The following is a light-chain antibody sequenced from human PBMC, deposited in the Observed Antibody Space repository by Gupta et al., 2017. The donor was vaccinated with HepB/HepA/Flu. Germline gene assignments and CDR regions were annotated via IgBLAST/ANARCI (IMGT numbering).Light chain of an antibody. CDR3: QQENNGPPRCS. Sequence: EIVITQSPATLSVSPGERATLSCRASQSFSSNLAWYQQKHGQAPRLLIYGASTRDKGIPARFSGSGAGTEFTITISSRQLEDVEVHYCQQENNGPPRCSFGQGTKLEIK. J-gene: IGKJ2*04. V-gene: IGKV3-15*01. CDR2: GAS. CDR1: QSFSSN.